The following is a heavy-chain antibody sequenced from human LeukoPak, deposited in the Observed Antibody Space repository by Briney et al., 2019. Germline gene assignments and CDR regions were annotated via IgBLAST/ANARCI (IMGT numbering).Heavy chain of an antibody. D-gene: IGHD6-19*01. CDR2: IYYSGST. J-gene: IGHJ4*02. V-gene: IGHV4-59*08. CDR3: ARGSGRAVAGNVGY. Sequence: SETLSLTCTVSGGSISSYYWSWIRQPPGKGLEWIGYIYYSGSTNYNPSLKSRVTISVDTSKNQFSLKLSSVTAADTAVYYCARGSGRAVAGNVGYWGQGTLVTVSS. CDR1: GGSISSYY.